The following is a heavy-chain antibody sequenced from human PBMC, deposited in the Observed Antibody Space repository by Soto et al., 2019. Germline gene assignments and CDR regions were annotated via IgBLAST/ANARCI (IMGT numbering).Heavy chain of an antibody. Sequence: QVQLVESGGGVVQPGRSLRLSCAASGFTFSSYGMHWVRQAPGKWLEWVAVIWYDGSNKYYADSVKGRFTISRDNSKNTLYLQMNSLRAEDTAVYYCARGSCSSTSCYEGFDYWGQGTPVTVSS. V-gene: IGHV3-33*01. J-gene: IGHJ4*02. CDR3: ARGSCSSTSCYEGFDY. CDR1: GFTFSSYG. CDR2: IWYDGSNK. D-gene: IGHD2-2*01.